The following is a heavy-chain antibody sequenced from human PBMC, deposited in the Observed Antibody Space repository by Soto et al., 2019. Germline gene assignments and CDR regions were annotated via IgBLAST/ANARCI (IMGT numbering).Heavy chain of an antibody. Sequence: GGALRLSCAASGFTCSSYSMNWVRQAPGKGLEWVSSINSGSFSINYADSVKGRFSISRDNAQNSLHLQMNNLRAEDTAVYYCARNESSNIYGMDVWGQGTTVTFSS. CDR1: GFTCSSYS. V-gene: IGHV3-21*01. D-gene: IGHD6-6*01. CDR2: INSGSFSI. CDR3: ARNESSNIYGMDV. J-gene: IGHJ6*02.